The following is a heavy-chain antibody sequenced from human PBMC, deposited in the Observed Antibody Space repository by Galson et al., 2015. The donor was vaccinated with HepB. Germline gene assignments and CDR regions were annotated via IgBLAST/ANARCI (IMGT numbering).Heavy chain of an antibody. CDR2: ISGSGGST. CDR1: GFTSSSYA. D-gene: IGHD2-15*01. Sequence: SLRLSCAASGFTSSSYAMSWVRQAPGKGLEWVSAISGSGGSTYYADSVKGRFTISRDNSKNTLYLQMNSLRAEDTAVYYCAKATRYCSGGSCYSAFDIWGQGTMVTVSS. J-gene: IGHJ3*02. V-gene: IGHV3-23*01. CDR3: AKATRYCSGGSCYSAFDI.